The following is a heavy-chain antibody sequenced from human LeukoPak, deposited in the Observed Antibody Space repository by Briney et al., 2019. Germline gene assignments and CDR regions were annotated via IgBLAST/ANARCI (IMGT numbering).Heavy chain of an antibody. V-gene: IGHV4-39*01. CDR3: ARTYGDYDDAFDV. CDR2: IYYSGST. Sequence: SETLSLTCPVSGASISSSTYYWGWIRQPPGKGLEWIGSIYYSGSTYNNPSLKSRFTIFVDTSKNQFSLKLSSVTATDTAVYYCARTYGDYDDAFDVWGQGTMVTVSS. CDR1: GASISSSTYY. J-gene: IGHJ3*01. D-gene: IGHD4-17*01.